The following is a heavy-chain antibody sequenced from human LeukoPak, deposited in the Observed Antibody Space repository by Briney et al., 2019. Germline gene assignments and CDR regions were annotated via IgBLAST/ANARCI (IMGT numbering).Heavy chain of an antibody. CDR1: GGSISSYY. D-gene: IGHD3-10*01. CDR2: IYYSGST. Sequence: PSETLSLTCTVSGGSISSYYWSWIRQPPGKGLEWIGYIYYSGSTNYNPSLKSRVTISVDTSKNQFSLKLSSVTAADTAVYYCARGDYYYGSGSYYSPTFDYWGQGTLVTVSS. J-gene: IGHJ4*02. CDR3: ARGDYYYGSGSYYSPTFDY. V-gene: IGHV4-59*01.